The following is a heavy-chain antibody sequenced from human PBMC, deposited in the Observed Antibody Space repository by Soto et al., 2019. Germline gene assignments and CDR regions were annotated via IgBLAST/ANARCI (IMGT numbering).Heavy chain of an antibody. Sequence: GGSLRLSCAASGFTFSSYAMSWVRQAPGKGLEWVSAISGCGGSTYYADSVKGRFTISRDNSKNTLYLQMNSLRAEDTAVYYCAKEYYYDSSGYYLGAFDIWGQGTMVTVSS. D-gene: IGHD3-22*01. V-gene: IGHV3-23*01. J-gene: IGHJ3*02. CDR3: AKEYYYDSSGYYLGAFDI. CDR1: GFTFSSYA. CDR2: ISGCGGST.